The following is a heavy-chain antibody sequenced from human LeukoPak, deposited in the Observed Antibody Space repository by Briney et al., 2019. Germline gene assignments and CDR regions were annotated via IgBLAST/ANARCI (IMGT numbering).Heavy chain of an antibody. CDR3: ARLRPLLDQLLYFAFDS. J-gene: IGHJ4*02. V-gene: IGHV4-59*01. Sequence: PSETLSLTCTVSNGSISSYFWTWVRQPPGRGLEWIGYIHYSGTTNYNPSLKSRVTMSLDTSKNQFSLKLTSVTAADTAIFYCARLRPLLDQLLYFAFDSWGQGTLVTVSS. D-gene: IGHD4-23*01. CDR1: NGSISSYF. CDR2: IHYSGTT.